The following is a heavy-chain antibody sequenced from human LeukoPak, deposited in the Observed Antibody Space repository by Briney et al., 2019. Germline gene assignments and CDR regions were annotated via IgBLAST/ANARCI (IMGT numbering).Heavy chain of an antibody. CDR3: ARELYYYDSSGFDY. CDR1: GGSISSYY. Sequence: SESLSLTCTVSGGSISSYYWSWIRQPAGKGLEWIGRIYTSGSTNYNPPLKRRVTMSVATSKNQFSLKLSSVTAADTAVYYCARELYYYDSSGFDYWGQGTLVTVSS. V-gene: IGHV4-4*07. J-gene: IGHJ4*02. CDR2: IYTSGST. D-gene: IGHD3-22*01.